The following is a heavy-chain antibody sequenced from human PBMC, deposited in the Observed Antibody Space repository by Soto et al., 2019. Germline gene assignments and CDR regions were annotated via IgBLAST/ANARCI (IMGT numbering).Heavy chain of an antibody. CDR2: ISHSGST. D-gene: IGHD3-3*01. V-gene: IGHV4-61*01. CDR3: ASKIKGFYYGMDV. J-gene: IGHJ6*02. CDR1: GDSISSNNNY. Sequence: PSETLSLTCTVSGDSISSNNNYWSWIRQPPGKGLEWIGYISHSGSTHYSPSLKGRVNISEDRSKKQFSLRLSSVTAADTAVYYCASKIKGFYYGMDVWGQGTTVTVSS.